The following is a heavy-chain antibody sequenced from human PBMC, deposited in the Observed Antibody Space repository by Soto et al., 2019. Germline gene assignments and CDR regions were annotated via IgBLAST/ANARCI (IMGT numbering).Heavy chain of an antibody. CDR1: GFTFSSYE. D-gene: IGHD6-13*01. Sequence: GGSLRLSCAASGFTFSSYEMNWVRQAPGKGLEWVSYISSSGSTIYYADSVKGRFTISRDNAKNSLYLQMNSLRAEDTAVYYCARAYSSSWNYYGMDVWGQGTTVTVSS. CDR3: ARAYSSSWNYYGMDV. J-gene: IGHJ6*02. V-gene: IGHV3-48*03. CDR2: ISSSGSTI.